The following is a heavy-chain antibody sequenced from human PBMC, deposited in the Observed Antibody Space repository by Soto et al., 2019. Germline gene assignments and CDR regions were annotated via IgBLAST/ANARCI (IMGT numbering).Heavy chain of an antibody. CDR1: GGSISSTNW. J-gene: IGHJ5*02. CDR2: IYHSGST. D-gene: IGHD4-17*01. CDR3: ARVWTTVTNWFDP. V-gene: IGHV4-4*02. Sequence: SETLSLTCAVSGGSISSTNWWSWVRQPPGNGLEWIVEIYHSGSTYYNPSLKSRVTISVDKSKNQFSLKLSSVTAADTAVYYCARVWTTVTNWFDPWGQGTLVTVSS.